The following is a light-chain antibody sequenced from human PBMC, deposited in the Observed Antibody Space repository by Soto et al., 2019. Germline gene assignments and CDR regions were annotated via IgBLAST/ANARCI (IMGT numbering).Light chain of an antibody. Sequence: EIVLTQSPATLSLSPGERATLSCRASQSVSSYLAWYQQKPGQAPRLLIYDASNRATGIPARFSGSGSGTDFTLTISSLEPEDFAVYYCQQRRARKLTFGGGTKVEIK. V-gene: IGKV3-11*01. CDR2: DAS. CDR1: QSVSSY. J-gene: IGKJ4*01. CDR3: QQRRARKLT.